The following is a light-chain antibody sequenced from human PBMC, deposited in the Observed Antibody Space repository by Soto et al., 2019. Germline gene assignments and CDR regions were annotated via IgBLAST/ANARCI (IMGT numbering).Light chain of an antibody. Sequence: DIVMTQSPLSLPVTPGESASISCRSSQSLLHSSGNNYLDWYLQKPVQSPQRLVYLGYNRAPGVTDKFSGSGSGTDFTLKISRGEAEDVGVYYCRQALQTPLTFGGETKVEIK. CDR3: RQALQTPLT. V-gene: IGKV2-28*01. J-gene: IGKJ4*01. CDR2: LGY. CDR1: QSLLHSSGNNY.